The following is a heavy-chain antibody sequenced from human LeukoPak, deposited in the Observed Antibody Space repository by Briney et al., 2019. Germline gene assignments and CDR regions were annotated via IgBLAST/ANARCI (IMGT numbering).Heavy chain of an antibody. V-gene: IGHV3-13*01. CDR1: GFTFSSYD. Sequence: GGSLRLSCAASGFTFSSYDMHWVRQATGKGLEWVSAIGTAGDTYYPGSVKGRLTISRENAKNSLYLQMNSLRAGDTAVYYCASRGRFGEFDYWGQGTLVTVSS. J-gene: IGHJ4*02. CDR3: ASRGRFGEFDY. D-gene: IGHD3-10*01. CDR2: IGTAGDT.